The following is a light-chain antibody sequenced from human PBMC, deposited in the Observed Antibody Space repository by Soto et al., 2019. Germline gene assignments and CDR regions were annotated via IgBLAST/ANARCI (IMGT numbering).Light chain of an antibody. CDR3: QQYGTSPRT. CDR2: GAS. V-gene: IGKV3-20*01. J-gene: IGKJ1*01. Sequence: EIVLTQSPGTLSLSPGERATLSCRASQSVSSSYLAWYQQKPDQAPRLLIYGASTRATGIPDRFSGSGSQTDFTLTISRLEPEDFAVYYCQQYGTSPRTFGQGTKV. CDR1: QSVSSSY.